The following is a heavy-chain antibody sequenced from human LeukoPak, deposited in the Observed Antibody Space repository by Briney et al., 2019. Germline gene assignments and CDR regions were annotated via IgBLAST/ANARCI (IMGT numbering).Heavy chain of an antibody. CDR2: ISSSSSYI. J-gene: IGHJ4*02. CDR1: GFTFSSYS. Sequence: GVSLRLSCAASGFTFSSYSMNWVRQAPGKGLEWVSSISSSSSYIYYADSVKGRFTISRDNAKNSLYLQMNSLRAEDTAVYYCARDGIQLWWDYWGQGTLVTVSS. CDR3: ARDGIQLWWDY. V-gene: IGHV3-21*01. D-gene: IGHD5-18*01.